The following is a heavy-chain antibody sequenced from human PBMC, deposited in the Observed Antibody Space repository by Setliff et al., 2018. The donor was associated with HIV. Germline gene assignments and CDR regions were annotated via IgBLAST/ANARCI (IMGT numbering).Heavy chain of an antibody. CDR2: VHPSVGST. Sequence: ASVKVSCKASGYSFSNYFIHWVRQAPGQGLEWMGMVHPSVGSTGYAQRFQGRVTMTRDTSTGPVYMELSSLRSEDSAVYYCARQGFCSITSCYYFDSWGQGTLVTVSS. CDR1: GYSFSNYF. J-gene: IGHJ4*02. CDR3: ARQGFCSITSCYYFDS. V-gene: IGHV1-46*01. D-gene: IGHD2-2*01.